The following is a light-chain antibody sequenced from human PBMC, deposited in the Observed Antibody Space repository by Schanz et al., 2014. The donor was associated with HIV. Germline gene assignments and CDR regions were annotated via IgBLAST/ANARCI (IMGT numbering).Light chain of an antibody. Sequence: IQLTQSPSSLSASVGDRVTLTCRASQTIYSWLAWYQQKPGRAPNLLIYQASTLETGVPSRFSGSGSGTEFTLTISSLQPDDLATYYCEQHKNRSPFTFGQGTRLEIK. CDR2: QAS. CDR1: QTIYSW. J-gene: IGKJ2*01. V-gene: IGKV1-5*03. CDR3: EQHKNRSPFT.